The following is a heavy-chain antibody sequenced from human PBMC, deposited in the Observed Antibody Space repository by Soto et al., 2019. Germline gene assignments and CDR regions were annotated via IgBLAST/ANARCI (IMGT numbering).Heavy chain of an antibody. Sequence: SETLSLTCTVSGGSISISGFHWTWVRQSPGEGLEWIGTISYSGTTFYNPSLKSRVTITADTSKNQFSLRLTSMTAADTALYYCSGDSNTWRSGDSWGQGTLVTVSS. CDR2: ISYSGTT. J-gene: IGHJ4*02. V-gene: IGHV4-39*01. CDR3: SGDSNTWRSGDS. CDR1: GGSISISGFH. D-gene: IGHD6-13*01.